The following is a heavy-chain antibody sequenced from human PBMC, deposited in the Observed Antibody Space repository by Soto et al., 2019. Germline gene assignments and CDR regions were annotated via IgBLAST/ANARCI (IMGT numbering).Heavy chain of an antibody. J-gene: IGHJ6*02. CDR2: IDHTGST. CDR1: GESFSGYY. V-gene: IGHV4-34*02. CDR3: ARVRPRYGIDV. Sequence: QVQLQQWGAGLLKPSETLSLTCAVYGESFSGYYWSWIRQPPGKGLEWIGEIDHTGSTSYNPSLKSRVTISLDTSNNQFSLNLSSVTAADTAVYYCARVRPRYGIDVWGQGTTVTVSS.